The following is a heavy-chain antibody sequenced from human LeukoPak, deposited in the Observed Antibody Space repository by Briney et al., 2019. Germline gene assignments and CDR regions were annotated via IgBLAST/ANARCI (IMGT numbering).Heavy chain of an antibody. Sequence: PGGSLRLSCAASGFTFSSYAMSWVRQAPGKGLEWVSAISGSGGSTYYAGSVKGRFTISRDNSRNTLYLQMNSLRTEDTAVYYCAKIDTFDYDTSGRHWLDSWGQGTLVTVSS. J-gene: IGHJ5*01. CDR1: GFTFSSYA. V-gene: IGHV3-23*01. CDR3: AKIDTFDYDTSGRHWLDS. CDR2: ISGSGGST. D-gene: IGHD4-17*01.